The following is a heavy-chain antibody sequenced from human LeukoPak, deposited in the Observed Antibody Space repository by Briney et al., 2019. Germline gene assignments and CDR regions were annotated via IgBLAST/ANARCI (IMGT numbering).Heavy chain of an antibody. CDR1: GGSISSSSYY. D-gene: IGHD5-12*01. CDR3: ARVHGGYDFFDY. CDR2: IYYSGST. V-gene: IGHV4-39*07. Sequence: SETLSLTCTVSGGSISSSSYYWGWIRQPPGKGLEWIGYIYYSGSTYYNPSLKSRVTISVDTSKNQFSLKLSSVTAADTAVYYCARVHGGYDFFDYWGQGTLVTVSS. J-gene: IGHJ4*02.